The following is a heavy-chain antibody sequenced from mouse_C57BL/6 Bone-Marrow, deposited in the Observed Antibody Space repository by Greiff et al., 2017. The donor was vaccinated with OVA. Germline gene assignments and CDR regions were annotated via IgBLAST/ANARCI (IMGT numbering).Heavy chain of an antibody. Sequence: EVKLVESVAELVRPGASVKLSCTASGFNITNTYMHWVKQRPEQGLEWIGMIDPANGNTKYAPKFKGKATITADTSSNTAYMQLSSLPTEDTDIYYCARTLTTRVWYFDYWGQGTTLTVSS. CDR2: IDPANGNT. J-gene: IGHJ2*01. D-gene: IGHD1-1*01. V-gene: IGHV14-3*01. CDR1: GFNITNTY. CDR3: ARTLTTRVWYFDY.